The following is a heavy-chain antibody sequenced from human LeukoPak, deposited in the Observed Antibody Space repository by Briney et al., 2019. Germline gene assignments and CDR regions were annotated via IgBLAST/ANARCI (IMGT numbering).Heavy chain of an antibody. D-gene: IGHD3-10*01. J-gene: IGHJ4*02. Sequence: SGGSLRLSCAASGFTVSSNYMSWVRQAPGKGLEWVSVIYSGGSTYYADSVKGRFTISRDNSKNTLYLQMNSLRAEDTAVYYCTTDEGWFGEFPRGLNDYWGQGTLVTVSS. CDR2: IYSGGST. CDR3: TTDEGWFGEFPRGLNDY. CDR1: GFTVSSNY. V-gene: IGHV3-53*01.